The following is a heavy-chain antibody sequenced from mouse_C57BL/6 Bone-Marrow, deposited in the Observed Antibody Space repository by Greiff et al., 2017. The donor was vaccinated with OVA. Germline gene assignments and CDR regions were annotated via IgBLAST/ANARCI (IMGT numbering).Heavy chain of an antibody. CDR2: IDPENGDT. J-gene: IGHJ3*01. D-gene: IGHD4-1*01. V-gene: IGHV14-4*01. CDR1: GFNIKDDY. Sequence: EVKLMESGAELVRPGASVKLSCTASGFNIKDDYMHWVKQRPEQGLEWIGWIDPENGDTEYASKFQGKATITADTSSNTAYLQLSSLTSEDTAVYYCTLLGEGAYWGQGTLVTVSA. CDR3: TLLGEGAY.